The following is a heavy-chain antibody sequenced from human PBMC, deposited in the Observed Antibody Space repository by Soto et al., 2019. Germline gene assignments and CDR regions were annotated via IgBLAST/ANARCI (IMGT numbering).Heavy chain of an antibody. D-gene: IGHD2-2*01. CDR2: IYHSGYA. V-gene: IGHV4-61*01. CDR3: ARDTTLMADY. J-gene: IGHJ4*02. CDR1: GGSVSSGSHY. Sequence: SDTLSLTCTVSGGSVSSGSHYWSWIRQPPGKRLEWIGYIYHSGYANYNPSLKSRVTISIDTPKNQFSLKLTSVTAADTALYYCARDTTLMADYWGQGTLVTVSS.